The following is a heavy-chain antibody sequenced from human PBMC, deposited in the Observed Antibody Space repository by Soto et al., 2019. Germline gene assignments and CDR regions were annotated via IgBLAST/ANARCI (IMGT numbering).Heavy chain of an antibody. CDR3: ARDPVDGYAFFDS. CDR2: FHNSGSP. D-gene: IGHD5-12*01. J-gene: IGHJ5*02. CDR1: GGSMSGYH. V-gene: IGHV4-59*01. Sequence: SETLSLTCSIFGGSMSGYHWNWIRQTSGKGVEWIGYFHNSGSPTYSSSLKSRVTISVDKSAKQSSLRLTSVTAADTAVYWCARDPVDGYAFFDSWGQGVLVTVSS.